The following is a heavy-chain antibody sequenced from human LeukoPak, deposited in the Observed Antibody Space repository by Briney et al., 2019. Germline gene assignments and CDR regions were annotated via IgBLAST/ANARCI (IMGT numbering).Heavy chain of an antibody. Sequence: GGSLRLSCAASGFTFSVHAMSWVRQAPGKGLEWVSGISGSGGGTDYADSVKGRFTVSRDNSKSTLYLQMNSLRAEDTAVYYCARDHYWGQGTLVTVSS. V-gene: IGHV3-23*01. J-gene: IGHJ4*02. CDR2: ISGSGGGT. CDR1: GFTFSVHA. CDR3: ARDHY.